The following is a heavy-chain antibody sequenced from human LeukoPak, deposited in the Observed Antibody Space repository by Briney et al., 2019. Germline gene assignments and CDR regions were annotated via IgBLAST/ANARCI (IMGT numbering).Heavy chain of an antibody. CDR1: GYTFTSYG. J-gene: IGHJ5*02. D-gene: IGHD3-3*01. V-gene: IGHV1-69*05. CDR2: IIPIFGTA. CDR3: SSGPPFWSGYGWFDP. Sequence: GASVKVSCKASGYTFTSYGISWVRQAPGQGLEWMGGIIPIFGTANYAQKFQGRVTITTDESTSTAYMELSSLRSEDTAVYYCSSGPPFWSGYGWFDPWGQGTLVTVSS.